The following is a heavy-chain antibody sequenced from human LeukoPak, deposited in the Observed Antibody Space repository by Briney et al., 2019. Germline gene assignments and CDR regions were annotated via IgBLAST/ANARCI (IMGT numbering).Heavy chain of an antibody. D-gene: IGHD4-11*01. CDR2: ISYSGST. V-gene: IGHV4-59*01. CDR3: ARTQTVTTSGWFDP. Sequence: SETLSLTCTVSGGSISSYYWSWIRQPSGKGLEWIGYISYSGSTNYNPSLKSRVTVSVDTARNQFSLKVTFVTAADTALYYCARTQTVTTSGWFDPWGQGTLVTVSS. CDR1: GGSISSYY. J-gene: IGHJ5*02.